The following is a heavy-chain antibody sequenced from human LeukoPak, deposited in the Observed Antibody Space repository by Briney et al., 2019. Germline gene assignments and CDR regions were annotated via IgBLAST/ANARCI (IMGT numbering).Heavy chain of an antibody. Sequence: GGSLRLSCAASGFTFSSYEMNWVRQAPGKGLEWVSYISSSGSTIYYTDSVKGRFTISRDNAKNSLYLQMNSLRAEDTAVYYCARDLARCSSTSCYGYYYYGMDVWGKGTTVTVSS. CDR2: ISSSGSTI. J-gene: IGHJ6*04. D-gene: IGHD2-2*01. V-gene: IGHV3-48*03. CDR3: ARDLARCSSTSCYGYYYYGMDV. CDR1: GFTFSSYE.